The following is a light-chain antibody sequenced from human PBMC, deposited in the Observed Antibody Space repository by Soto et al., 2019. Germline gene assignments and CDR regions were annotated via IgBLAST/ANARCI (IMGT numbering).Light chain of an antibody. CDR1: SSNIGTGYD. V-gene: IGLV1-40*01. CDR3: QSYDSSLSGYVI. CDR2: GNN. J-gene: IGLJ2*01. Sequence: QSVLTQPPSVSGAPGQRVTISCTGSSSNIGTGYDVHWYQHLPGTAPKLLIYGNNNRPSGVPDRFSGSKSGTSASLAITGLQAEDEADYYCQSYDSSLSGYVIFGGGTKLTVL.